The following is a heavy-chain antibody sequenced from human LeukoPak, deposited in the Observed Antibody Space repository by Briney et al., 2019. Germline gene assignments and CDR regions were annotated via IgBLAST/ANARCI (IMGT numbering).Heavy chain of an antibody. CDR1: GYSFTSYW. CDR3: ARRGYDSGSYFNY. J-gene: IGHJ4*02. D-gene: IGHD1-26*01. CDR2: IDPGDSET. V-gene: IGHV5-10-1*01. Sequence: GESLKISCKGSGYSFTSYWISWVRPMPGKGLEWVGRIDPGDSETNYSPSLQGHVTISADKSISTAYLQWSSLKASDTAMYYCARRGYDSGSYFNYWGQGTLVTVSS.